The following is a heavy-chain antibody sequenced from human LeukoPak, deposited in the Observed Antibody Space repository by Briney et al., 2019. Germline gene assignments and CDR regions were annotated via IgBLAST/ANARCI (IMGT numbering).Heavy chain of an antibody. CDR2: THGNGGNT. V-gene: IGHV3-64D*06. CDR1: GFIFNNYA. Sequence: GGSLRLSCSASGFIFNNYAMYWVRQAPGKELELLSVTHGNGGNTQFADSVKDRFSISRDYSKNILYLQLSSLRVEDTDVYYCVGDNYGMDVWGQGTTVTVSS. J-gene: IGHJ6*02. CDR3: VGDNYGMDV. D-gene: IGHD2-15*01.